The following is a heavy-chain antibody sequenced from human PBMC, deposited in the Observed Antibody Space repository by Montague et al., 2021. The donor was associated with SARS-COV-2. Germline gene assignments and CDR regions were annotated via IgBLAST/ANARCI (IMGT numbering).Heavy chain of an antibody. CDR3: ARIFDSSWPTFDY. CDR1: GFSLSTSGMC. Sequence: PALVTPTQTLTLTCTLSGFSLSTSGMCVSWIRQPPGKALEWLALIDWDDDKYYSTSLKTRLTIPKDTSKNQVVLTMTNMDTVDTATYYCARIFDSSWPTFDYWGQGTLVTVSS. CDR2: IDWDDDK. V-gene: IGHV2-70*01. D-gene: IGHD6-13*01. J-gene: IGHJ4*02.